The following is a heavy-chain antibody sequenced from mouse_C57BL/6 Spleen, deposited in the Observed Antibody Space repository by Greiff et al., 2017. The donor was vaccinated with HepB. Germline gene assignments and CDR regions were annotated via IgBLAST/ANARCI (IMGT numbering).Heavy chain of an antibody. V-gene: IGHV2-9-1*01. J-gene: IGHJ2*01. D-gene: IGHD2-4*01. CDR2: IWTGGGT. Sequence: VKLVESGPGLVAPSQSLSITCTVSGFSLTSYAISWVRQPPGKGLEWLGVIWTGGGTNYNSALKSRLSISKDNSKSQVFLKMNSLQTDDTARYYCARNRESMITTGNYFDYWGQGTTLTGSS. CDR1: GFSLTSYA. CDR3: ARNRESMITTGNYFDY.